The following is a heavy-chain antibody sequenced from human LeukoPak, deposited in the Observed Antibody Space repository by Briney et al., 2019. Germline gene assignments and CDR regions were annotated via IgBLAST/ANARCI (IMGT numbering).Heavy chain of an antibody. CDR3: ARDKLYSSGWYYGMDV. D-gene: IGHD6-19*01. V-gene: IGHV3-48*02. CDR1: GFTFSSYS. Sequence: GGSLRLSCAASGFTFSSYSMNWVRQAPGKGLEWVSYISSSSSTIYYADSVKGRFTISRDKAKNSLYLQMNSLRDEDTAVYYCARDKLYSSGWYYGMDVWGQGTTVTVSS. J-gene: IGHJ6*02. CDR2: ISSSSSTI.